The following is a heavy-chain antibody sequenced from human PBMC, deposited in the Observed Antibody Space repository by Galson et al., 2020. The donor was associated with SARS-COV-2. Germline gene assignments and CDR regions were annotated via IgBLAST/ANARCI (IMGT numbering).Heavy chain of an antibody. Sequence: ESLSLSCAASGYTFSNCAMSWVRQAPGQGLEWVSAISVTGDSTYYADTVSGRFTISSDKTKHTLYLQLNSLRAEDTAVYYCVQEARGSYGKNWGQGTLVTVS. J-gene: IGHJ4*02. CDR1: GYTFSNCA. CDR2: ISVTGDST. D-gene: IGHD5-18*01. V-gene: IGHV3-23*01. CDR3: VQEARGSYGKN.